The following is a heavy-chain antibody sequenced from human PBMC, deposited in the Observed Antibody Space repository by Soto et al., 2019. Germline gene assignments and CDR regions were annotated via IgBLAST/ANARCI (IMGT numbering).Heavy chain of an antibody. D-gene: IGHD1-20*01. CDR3: AKAKNDYNWDNRPPFDS. V-gene: IGHV3-23*01. Sequence: EVTLLESGGGLAQPGGSLRLSCEGSGFPFSTYAITWVRQAPGKGLEWVSLISANDVGTYYAESVKTRFTISTDQSRNTVYLQMDSLRADDTAIYYCAKAKNDYNWDNRPPFDSWGQGTLVTVSS. CDR1: GFPFSTYA. J-gene: IGHJ4*02. CDR2: ISANDVGT.